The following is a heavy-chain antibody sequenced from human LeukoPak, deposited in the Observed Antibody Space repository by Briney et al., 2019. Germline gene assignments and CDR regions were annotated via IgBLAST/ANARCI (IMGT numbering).Heavy chain of an antibody. Sequence: PSQTLSLTCTVSGGSISSGDYYWSWLRQPPGKGLEWIGYIYYSGSTYYNPSLKSRVTISVVTSKNQFSLKLSSVTAADTAVYYCARESNCSGGSCYSFWDYWGQGTLVTVSS. D-gene: IGHD2-15*01. V-gene: IGHV4-30-4*01. J-gene: IGHJ4*02. CDR3: ARESNCSGGSCYSFWDY. CDR1: GGSISSGDYY. CDR2: IYYSGST.